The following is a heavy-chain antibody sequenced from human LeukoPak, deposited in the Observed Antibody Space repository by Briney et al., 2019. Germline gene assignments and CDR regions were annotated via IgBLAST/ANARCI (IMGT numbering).Heavy chain of an antibody. V-gene: IGHV6-1*01. D-gene: IGHD3-16*01. CDR1: GDSVSSNSAG. Sequence: SQTLSLTCGISGDSVSSNSAGWNWIRQSPSRGLEWLGRTYYRSKWYNDYAVSVKSRITINPDTSKNQFSLQLNSVTPEDTAVCYCTRGGGAHDYWGQGTLVTVSS. CDR3: TRGGGAHDY. CDR2: TYYRSKWYN. J-gene: IGHJ4*02.